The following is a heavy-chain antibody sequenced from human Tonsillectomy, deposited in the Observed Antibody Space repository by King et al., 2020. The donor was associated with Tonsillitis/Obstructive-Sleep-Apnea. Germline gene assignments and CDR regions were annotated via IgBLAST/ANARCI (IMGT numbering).Heavy chain of an antibody. CDR1: GFTFSSYA. D-gene: IGHD3-22*01. Sequence: VQLVESGGGVVQPGMSLRLSCAASGFTFSSYAIHWVRQAPGKGLEWVAVISYDGSNKYYADSVKGRFTISRDNSKNTLDLQMNSLRAEDTAVYYCAREGIYDSSGYGDAFDIWGQGTMVTVSS. J-gene: IGHJ3*02. V-gene: IGHV3-30*04. CDR2: ISYDGSNK. CDR3: AREGIYDSSGYGDAFDI.